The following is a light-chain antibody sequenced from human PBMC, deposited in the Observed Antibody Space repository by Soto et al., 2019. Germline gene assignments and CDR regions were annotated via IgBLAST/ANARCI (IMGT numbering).Light chain of an antibody. Sequence: QSVLTQPTSASGSPGQSVTISCTGTSSDLGDYDYVSWYQQHPGKAPKLMIYEVNKRPSGVPDRFSGSKSGNTASLTVTGLQAEDEADYYCSSYAGSNNLIFGGGTKVTVL. V-gene: IGLV2-8*01. CDR2: EVN. CDR3: SSYAGSNNLI. CDR1: SSDLGDYDY. J-gene: IGLJ2*01.